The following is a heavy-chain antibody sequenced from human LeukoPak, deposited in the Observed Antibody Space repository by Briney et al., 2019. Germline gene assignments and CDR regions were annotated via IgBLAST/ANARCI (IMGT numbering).Heavy chain of an antibody. CDR3: AKDRQQLVWYFDL. Sequence: GGSLRLSCAASGFTFSSYGMHWVRQAPGKGLEWVAFIRYDGSNKYYADSVKGRFTISRDNSKNTLYLQMNSLRAEDTAVYYCAKDRQQLVWYFDLWGRGTLVTVSS. J-gene: IGHJ2*01. V-gene: IGHV3-30*02. CDR2: IRYDGSNK. CDR1: GFTFSSYG. D-gene: IGHD6-13*01.